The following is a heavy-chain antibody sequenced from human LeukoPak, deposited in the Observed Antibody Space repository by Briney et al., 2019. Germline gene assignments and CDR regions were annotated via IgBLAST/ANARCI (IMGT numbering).Heavy chain of an antibody. CDR1: GFTFTNFE. V-gene: IGHV3-48*03. CDR3: AREGTAAPYWYFDL. Sequence: GGSLRLSCAASGFTFTNFEMNWVRQAPGKGLEWVSYISYSGSTTSYADSVKGRFTMSRDNAKNSLYLQMNSLRAEDTAVYYCAREGTAAPYWYFDLWGRGTLVTVSS. D-gene: IGHD1-1*01. J-gene: IGHJ2*01. CDR2: ISYSGSTT.